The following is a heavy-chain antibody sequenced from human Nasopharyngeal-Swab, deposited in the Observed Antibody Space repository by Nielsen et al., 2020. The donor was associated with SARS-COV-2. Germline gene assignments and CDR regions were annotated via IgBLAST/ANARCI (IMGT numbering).Heavy chain of an antibody. J-gene: IGHJ3*02. CDR1: GFTVSSNY. CDR2: IYSGGST. D-gene: IGHD4-23*01. V-gene: IGHV3-53*01. CDR3: AGCHDYGGNGGAFDI. Sequence: GESLKISCAASGFTVSSNYMSWVRQAPGKGLEWVSVIYSGGSTYYADSVKGRFTISRDNSKNTLYLQMNSLRAEDTAVYYCAGCHDYGGNGGAFDIWGQGTMVTVSS.